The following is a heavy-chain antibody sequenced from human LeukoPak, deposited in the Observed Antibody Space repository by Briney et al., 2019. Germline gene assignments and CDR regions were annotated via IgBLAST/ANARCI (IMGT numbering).Heavy chain of an antibody. CDR2: ISYDGSNK. CDR3: AKDRGVTYYGMDV. J-gene: IGHJ6*02. Sequence: GGSLRLSCAASGFTFSSYGMHWVRQAPGKELEWVAVISYDGSNKYYADSVKGRFTISRDNSKNTLYLQMNSLRAEDTAVYYCAKDRGVTYYGMDVWGQGTTVTVSS. V-gene: IGHV3-30*18. CDR1: GFTFSSYG. D-gene: IGHD2-8*01.